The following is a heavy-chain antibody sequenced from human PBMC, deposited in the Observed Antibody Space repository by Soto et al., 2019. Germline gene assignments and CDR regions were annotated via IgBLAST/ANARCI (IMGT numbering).Heavy chain of an antibody. D-gene: IGHD2-2*01. J-gene: IGHJ6*03. CDR2: IYYSGST. CDR1: GGSISSSSYY. V-gene: IGHV4-39*01. CDR3: ARRADCSSTSCDQYYYYMDV. Sequence: PSETLSLTCTVSGGSISSSSYYWGWIRQPPGKGLEWIGSIYYSGSTYYNPSLKSRVTISVDTSKNQFSLKLSSVTAADTAVYYCARRADCSSTSCDQYYYYMDVWGKGTTVTVSS.